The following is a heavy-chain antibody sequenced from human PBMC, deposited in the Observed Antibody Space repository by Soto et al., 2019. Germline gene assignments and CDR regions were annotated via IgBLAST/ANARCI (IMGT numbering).Heavy chain of an antibody. J-gene: IGHJ3*02. CDR1: GGTFSSYA. Sequence: QVQLVQSGAEVKKPGSSVKVSCKASGGTFSSYAISWVRQAPGQGLEWMGGIIPIFGTANYAQKFQGRVTRPADESTSTADMELSSLRSEDTAVYYCARGWAGTTVDDAFDIWGQGTMVTVSS. V-gene: IGHV1-69*12. D-gene: IGHD1-1*01. CDR2: IIPIFGTA. CDR3: ARGWAGTTVDDAFDI.